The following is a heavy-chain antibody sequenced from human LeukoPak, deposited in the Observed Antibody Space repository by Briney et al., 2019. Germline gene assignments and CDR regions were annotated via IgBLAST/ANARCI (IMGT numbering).Heavy chain of an antibody. CDR1: GGSFSGYY. V-gene: IGHV4-34*01. CDR3: ARLRRDRYYGMDV. CDR2: INHSGST. Sequence: PSETLSLTGAVYGGSFSGYYWSWIRQPPGKGLEWIGEINHSGSTYYNPSLKSRVTISVDTSKNQFSLKLSSVTAADTAVYYCARLRRDRYYGMDVWGQGTTVTVSS. J-gene: IGHJ6*02.